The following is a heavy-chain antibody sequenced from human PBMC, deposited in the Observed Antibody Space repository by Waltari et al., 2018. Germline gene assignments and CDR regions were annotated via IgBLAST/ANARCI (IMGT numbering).Heavy chain of an antibody. CDR1: GFTFSRYS. J-gene: IGHJ2*01. D-gene: IGHD3-3*01. CDR3: ARDQPLSRYFDL. CDR2: ISSSSSYI. Sequence: EVQLVESGGGLVKPGGSLRLSCAASGFTFSRYSMNWVRQAPGKGLEWVSSISSSSSYIYYADSVKGRFTISRDNAKNSLYLQMNSLRAEDTAVYYCARDQPLSRYFDLWGRGTLVTVSS. V-gene: IGHV3-21*01.